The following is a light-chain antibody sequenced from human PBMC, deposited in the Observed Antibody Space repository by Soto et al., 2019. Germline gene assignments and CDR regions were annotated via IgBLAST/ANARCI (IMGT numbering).Light chain of an antibody. V-gene: IGLV2-14*01. CDR3: SSYTSSSTRV. J-gene: IGLJ1*01. Sequence: QSALTQPASVSGSPGQSITISCTGTSSDVGGYNYVSWYQQYPGKAPKLMIYDVSNRPSGVSNRFSGSKSANTASLTISGLQAEDEADYYCSSYTSSSTRVFGTGTKVTVL. CDR1: SSDVGGYNY. CDR2: DVS.